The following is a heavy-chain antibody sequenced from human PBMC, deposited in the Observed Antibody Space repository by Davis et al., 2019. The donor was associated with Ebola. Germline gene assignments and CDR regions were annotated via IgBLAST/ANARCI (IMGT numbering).Heavy chain of an antibody. CDR2: ISYDGSNK. CDR3: ARALGLIAAAGTLYYYYGMDV. V-gene: IGHV3-30-3*01. CDR1: GFTFNSYA. J-gene: IGHJ6*04. Sequence: GESLKISCAASGFTFNSYAMHWVRQAPGKGLEWVAVISYDGSNKYYADSVKGRFTISRDNSKNTLYLQMNSLRAEDTAVYYCARALGLIAAAGTLYYYYGMDVWGKGTTVTVSS. D-gene: IGHD6-13*01.